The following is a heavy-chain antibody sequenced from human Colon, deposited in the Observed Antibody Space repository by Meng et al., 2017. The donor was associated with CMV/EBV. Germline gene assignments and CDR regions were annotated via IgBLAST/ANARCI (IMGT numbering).Heavy chain of an antibody. CDR2: FFAGGNT. D-gene: IGHD2/OR15-2a*01. J-gene: IGHJ4*02. V-gene: IGHV4-39*07. CDR3: ARDTGLGSTTSSY. CDR1: GASMSGTSSY. Sequence: SGASMSGTSSYWGWFRQPPGKGLEWIGSFFAGGNTYYNPSLRGRVTISTDTPNNRFSLSLTSMTAADTVIYFCARDTGLGSTTSSYWGQGTLVTVSS.